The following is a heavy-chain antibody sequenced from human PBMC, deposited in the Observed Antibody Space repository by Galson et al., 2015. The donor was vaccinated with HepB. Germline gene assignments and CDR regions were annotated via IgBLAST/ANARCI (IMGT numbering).Heavy chain of an antibody. D-gene: IGHD4-23*01. CDR1: GGTFNTQS. Sequence: SVKVSCKASGGTFNTQSIAWVRQAPGQGLEWMGRVVPLLVRTNYAQKFQGRVTSTAEPSSTTAYMELSSLKSDDTAVYYCARDRGHYGGTSFDAYDVWGQGTLVRVSS. CDR2: VVPLLVRT. J-gene: IGHJ3*01. CDR3: ARDRGHYGGTSFDAYDV. V-gene: IGHV1-69*04.